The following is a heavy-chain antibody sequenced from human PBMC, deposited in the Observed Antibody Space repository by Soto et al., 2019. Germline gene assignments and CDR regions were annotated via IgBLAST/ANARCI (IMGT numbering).Heavy chain of an antibody. D-gene: IGHD2-2*01. CDR3: AHALSSTIGMDV. CDR1: GFSLSTSEVG. CDR2: IYWDDDE. Sequence: QITLKESGPTLVKPTQTLTLTCTFSGFSLSTSEVGVGWIRQPPGKALEWLALIYWDDDERYSPSLKSRLTITKDTSKNQVFLTMTNMDPVDTATYYCAHALSSTIGMDVWGQGTTVTVSS. J-gene: IGHJ6*02. V-gene: IGHV2-5*02.